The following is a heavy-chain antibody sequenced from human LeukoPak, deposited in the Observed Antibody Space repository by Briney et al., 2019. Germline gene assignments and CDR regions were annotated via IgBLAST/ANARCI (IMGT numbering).Heavy chain of an antibody. CDR1: GYTLSRYG. D-gene: IGHD6-6*01. CDR3: ARENEYSSSPTIRQFDY. V-gene: IGHV1-18*01. Sequence: ASVKVSCKASGYTLSRYGISWVRQAPGQGLEWMGWSSAYNENTNSALKVQGRVAMTTDTSTSTAYMELRSLRSEDTAVYYCARENEYSSSPTIRQFDYWGQGTLVTVSS. J-gene: IGHJ4*02. CDR2: SSAYNENT.